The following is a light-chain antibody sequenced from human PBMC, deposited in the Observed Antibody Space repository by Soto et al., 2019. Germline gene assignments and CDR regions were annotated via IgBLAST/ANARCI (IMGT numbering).Light chain of an antibody. J-gene: IGKJ1*01. Sequence: EIVMTQSPGTLSVFLGERATLSCRASQSVSSNLAWYQQKFGQTARLLIYGASTRATGIPARFSGSGSGTEFTLTISSLQSEDFAVYYCQQYNNWPRTFGQGTKVEIK. CDR3: QQYNNWPRT. CDR2: GAS. CDR1: QSVSSN. V-gene: IGKV3-15*01.